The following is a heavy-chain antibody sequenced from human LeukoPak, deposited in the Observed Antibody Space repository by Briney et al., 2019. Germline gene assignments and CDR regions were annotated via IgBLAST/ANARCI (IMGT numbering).Heavy chain of an antibody. Sequence: GGSLRLSCAASGFTFSSYAMSWVRQAPGKGLEWVSALIGSGGSTCYADSVKGWFTISRVNSKNTLYLQMNSLRAEDTAVYYSAKGGYCSSTSCYIQRSGDYWGQGTLVTVSS. V-gene: IGHV3-23*01. D-gene: IGHD2-2*02. J-gene: IGHJ4*02. CDR1: GFTFSSYA. CDR3: AKGGYCSSTSCYIQRSGDY. CDR2: LIGSGGST.